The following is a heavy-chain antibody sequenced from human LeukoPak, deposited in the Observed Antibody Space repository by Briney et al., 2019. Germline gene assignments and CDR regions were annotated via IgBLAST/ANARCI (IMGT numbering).Heavy chain of an antibody. CDR1: GYTFTGYY. V-gene: IGHV1-2*02. D-gene: IGHD6-13*01. CDR2: INPNSGGT. Sequence: ASVKVSCKASGYTFTGYYMHWVRPAPGQGLEWMGWINPNSGGTNYAQKFQGRVTMTRDTSISTAYMELSRLRSDDTAVYYCARVRDSSSWRVALPPFFDYWGQGTLVTVSS. CDR3: ARVRDSSSWRVALPPFFDY. J-gene: IGHJ4*02.